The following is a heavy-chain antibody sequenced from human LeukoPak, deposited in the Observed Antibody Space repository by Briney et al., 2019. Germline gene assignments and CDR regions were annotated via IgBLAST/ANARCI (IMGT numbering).Heavy chain of an antibody. CDR1: GXTFSTYG. D-gene: IGHD6-13*01. V-gene: IGHV3-33*01. J-gene: IGHJ4*02. Sequence: GRSLRLSCAASGXTFSTYGMHWVRQAPGKGQEWVAVIWYDGSNKYYVDSVNGRFTISRDNSKNTLYLQMNSLKVEDTAVYYCARGGYTSSWEPPGGYWGQGTLVTVSS. CDR3: ARGGYTSSWEPPGGY. CDR2: IWYDGSNK.